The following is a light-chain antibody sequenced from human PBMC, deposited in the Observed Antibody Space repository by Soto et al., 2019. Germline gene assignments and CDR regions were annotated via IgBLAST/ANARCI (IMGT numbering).Light chain of an antibody. J-gene: IGKJ1*01. CDR1: QSVSSN. CDR2: GAS. Sequence: EIVMTQSPATLSVSPGERATLSCRASQSVSSNLAWYQQKPGQAPRLLIYGASTRSTGITARFSGSASGTEVTLSSRRMQSEDFAVYSCQQYNNWPPETFGQGTKVEIK. CDR3: QQYNNWPPET. V-gene: IGKV3-15*01.